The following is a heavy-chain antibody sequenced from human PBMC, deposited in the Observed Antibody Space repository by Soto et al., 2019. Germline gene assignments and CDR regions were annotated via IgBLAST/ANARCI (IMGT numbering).Heavy chain of an antibody. V-gene: IGHV4-59*08. Sequence: SETLSLTCTVSGDSISTDYWSWIRQSPGKGLEWIGFIYYGGSTNYNPSLKSRVTISVDTPKNQFSLKLSSVTAADTAVYYCARHSGYSLQDYYGMDVWGQGTTVTVSS. CDR2: IYYGGST. J-gene: IGHJ6*02. CDR1: GDSISTDY. CDR3: ARHSGYSLQDYYGMDV. D-gene: IGHD5-18*01.